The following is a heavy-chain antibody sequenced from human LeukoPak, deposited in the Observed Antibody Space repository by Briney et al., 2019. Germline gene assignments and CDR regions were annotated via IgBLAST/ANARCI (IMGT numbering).Heavy chain of an antibody. V-gene: IGHV1-46*01. CDR2: INPSGGST. Sequence: ASVKVSCKASGYTFTSYYMHWVRQAPGQGLEWMGIINPSGGSTSYAQKFQGRVTMTRDMSTSTVYTELSSLRSEDTAVYYCARDRSYYGSGSEYWFDPWGQGTLVTVSS. J-gene: IGHJ5*02. CDR3: ARDRSYYGSGSEYWFDP. D-gene: IGHD3-10*01. CDR1: GYTFTSYY.